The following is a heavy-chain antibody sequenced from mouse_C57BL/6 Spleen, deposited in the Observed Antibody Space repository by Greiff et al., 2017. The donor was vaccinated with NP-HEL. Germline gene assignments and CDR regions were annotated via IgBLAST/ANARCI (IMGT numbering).Heavy chain of an antibody. Sequence: QVQLQQSGAELARPGASVKLSCKASGYTFTSSGISWVKQRTGQGLEWIGEIYPRSGNTYYNEKFKGKATLTADKSSSTAYMELRSLPSEDSAVYFCARSITTIFDYWGQGTTLTVSS. J-gene: IGHJ2*01. V-gene: IGHV1-81*01. CDR2: IYPRSGNT. CDR3: ARSITTIFDY. D-gene: IGHD1-1*01. CDR1: GYTFTSSG.